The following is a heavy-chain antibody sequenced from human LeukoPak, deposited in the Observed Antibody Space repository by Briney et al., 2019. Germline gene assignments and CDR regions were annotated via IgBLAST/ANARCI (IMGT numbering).Heavy chain of an antibody. J-gene: IGHJ6*03. CDR1: GGTFNSYA. CDR3: ARVPYCSGGSCPYYMDV. V-gene: IGHV1-69*06. D-gene: IGHD2-15*01. Sequence: SVKVSCKASGGTFNSYAISWVRQAPGQGLEWMGGIIPIFGTTNYARKFRGRVTLTADKSTRTAYMELSRLRSDDTAVYYCARVPYCSGGSCPYYMDVWGKGTTVTVSS. CDR2: IIPIFGTT.